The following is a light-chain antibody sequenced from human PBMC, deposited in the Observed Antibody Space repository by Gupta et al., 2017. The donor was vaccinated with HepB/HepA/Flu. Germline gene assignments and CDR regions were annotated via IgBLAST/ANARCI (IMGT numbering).Light chain of an antibody. Sequence: DIQMTQSPSTLCASVGDRVTITCRASQSISSWLAWFQQKPGQAPKLLIQRASILESGVPSRFSGSGSGTEFTLTISSLQPDDFATYYCQQYNGDSETFGQGTKVEIK. CDR3: QQYNGDSET. CDR1: QSISSW. J-gene: IGKJ1*01. V-gene: IGKV1-5*03. CDR2: RAS.